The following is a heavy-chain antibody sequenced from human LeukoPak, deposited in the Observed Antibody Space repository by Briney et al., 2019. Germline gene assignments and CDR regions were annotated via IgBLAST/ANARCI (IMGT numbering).Heavy chain of an antibody. CDR1: GFSFSTYA. V-gene: IGHV3-23*01. Sequence: GGSLRLSCAASGFSFSTYAMSWVRQAPGKGLEWVSGISGSGGSTYYADYVKGRFTISRDNSKKTLYLQMNSLRAEDTAVYYCAKVGDIIVVPAAMPADLDYWGQGTLATVSS. J-gene: IGHJ4*02. CDR3: AKVGDIIVVPAAMPADLDY. CDR2: ISGSGGST. D-gene: IGHD2-2*01.